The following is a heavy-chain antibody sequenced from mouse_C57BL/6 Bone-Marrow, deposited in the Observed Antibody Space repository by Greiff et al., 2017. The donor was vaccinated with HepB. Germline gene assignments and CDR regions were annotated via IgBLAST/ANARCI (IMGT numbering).Heavy chain of an antibody. CDR1: GFTFSSYG. J-gene: IGHJ4*01. D-gene: IGHD2-5*01. V-gene: IGHV5-6*01. CDR3: ARHPLLYQLRGGYYAMDY. Sequence: EVMLVESGGDLVKPGGSLKLSCAASGFTFSSYGMSWVRQTPDKRLEWVATISSGGSYTYYPDSVKWRFTISRDNAKNTLYLQMSSLKSEDTAMYYCARHPLLYQLRGGYYAMDYWGQGTSVTVSS. CDR2: ISSGGSYT.